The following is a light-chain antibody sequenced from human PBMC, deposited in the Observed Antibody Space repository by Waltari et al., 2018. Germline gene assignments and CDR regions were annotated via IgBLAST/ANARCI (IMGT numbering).Light chain of an antibody. V-gene: IGLV2-14*03. CDR3: SSYSTSLTPYV. CDR2: DVS. Sequence: QSALTQPASVSGSPGPSITISCPGTSRDVGGYNLGSRYQQHPAKAPKLMIYDVSSRPSGVSNRFFGSKSGNTASLTISGLQVEDEAVYFCSSYSTSLTPYVFGPGTKVTVL. J-gene: IGLJ1*01. CDR1: SRDVGGYNL.